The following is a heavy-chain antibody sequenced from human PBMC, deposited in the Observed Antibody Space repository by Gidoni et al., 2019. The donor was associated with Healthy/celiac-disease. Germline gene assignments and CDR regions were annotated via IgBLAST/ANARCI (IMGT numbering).Heavy chain of an antibody. V-gene: IGHV4-61*02. D-gene: IGHD3-3*01. Sequence: QVQLQESGPGLVKPSQTLYLTCTVSGGAISSGRYYWSWIRQPAGKGLEWIGRIYTSGSTNYNPSLKSRVTISVDTSKNQFSLKLSSVTAADTAVYYCARDHDFWSGYYTVNWFDPWGQGTLVTVSS. J-gene: IGHJ5*02. CDR1: GGAISSGRYY. CDR2: IYTSGST. CDR3: ARDHDFWSGYYTVNWFDP.